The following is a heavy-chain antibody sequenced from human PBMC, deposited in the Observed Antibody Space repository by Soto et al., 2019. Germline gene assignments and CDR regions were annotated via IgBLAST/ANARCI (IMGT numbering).Heavy chain of an antibody. D-gene: IGHD3-22*01. CDR1: GGSFSVYY. CDR2: IKHSGST. Sequence: QVQLKQWGAGMLKPSENLSLTCAVYGGSFSVYYWRWIRQPPGKWLEWIGEIKHSGSTNYNPSLKSRVTISVDTSKNQFSQMLSSVTAAVTAVYYCARADYYDSSGKFDYWGQGTLGTVSS. V-gene: IGHV4-34*01. J-gene: IGHJ4*02. CDR3: ARADYYDSSGKFDY.